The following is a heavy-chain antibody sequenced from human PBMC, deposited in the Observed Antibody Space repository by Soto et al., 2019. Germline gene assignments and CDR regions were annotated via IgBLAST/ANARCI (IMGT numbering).Heavy chain of an antibody. CDR3: ARVVIVPAARGHYNYYYMDV. D-gene: IGHD2-2*01. V-gene: IGHV4-59*08. J-gene: IGHJ6*03. Sequence: SETLSLTCTVSGGSISGYYWSWIRQPPGKGLEWIGYIYSSGSPNYNPSLKGRAAISVDTSENQTSLRLSSVTAADTAVYYCARVVIVPAARGHYNYYYMDVWGKGTTVTVSS. CDR1: GGSISGYY. CDR2: IYSSGSP.